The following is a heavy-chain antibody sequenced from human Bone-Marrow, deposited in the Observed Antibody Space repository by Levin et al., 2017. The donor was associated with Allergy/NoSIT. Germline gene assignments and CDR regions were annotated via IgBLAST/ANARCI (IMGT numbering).Heavy chain of an antibody. J-gene: IGHJ6*02. CDR1: GDSVSSNSAA. Sequence: SETLSLTCAISGDSVSSNSAAWNWIRQSPSRGLEWLGRTYYRSKWYNDYAVSVKSRITINPDTSKNQFSLQLNSVTPEDTAVYYCARDQEGSGYDVQPEYYYYGMDGWGQGTTVTVSS. CDR2: TYYRSKWYN. CDR3: ARDQEGSGYDVQPEYYYYGMDG. V-gene: IGHV6-1*01. D-gene: IGHD5-12*01.